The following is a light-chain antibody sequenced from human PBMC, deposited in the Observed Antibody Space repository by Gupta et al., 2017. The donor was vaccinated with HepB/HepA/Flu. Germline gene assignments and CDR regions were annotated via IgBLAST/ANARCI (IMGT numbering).Light chain of an antibody. CDR1: QDIRRY. J-gene: IGKJ4*01. Sequence: EIVLTQSPATLSLSPGERATLSCRASQDIRRYLAWYQQKRGQAPRLLIYDASNSATGVPARFSGSGSGTDFTLTISSLEPEDFAVYYCQRCTSWAPSFGG. CDR3: QRCTSWAPS. V-gene: IGKV3-11*01. CDR2: DAS.